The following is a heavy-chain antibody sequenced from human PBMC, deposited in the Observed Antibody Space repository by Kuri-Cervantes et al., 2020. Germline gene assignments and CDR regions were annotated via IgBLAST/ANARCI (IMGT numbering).Heavy chain of an antibody. D-gene: IGHD3-10*01. CDR1: GGSFSGYY. CDR2: INHSGST. V-gene: IGHV4-34*01. CDR3: ARDGRSGRGGNWFDP. Sequence: SETLSLTCSVYGGSFSGYYWSWIRQPPGKGLEWIGEINHSGSTNYNPSLKSRVTISVDTSKNQFSLKLSSVTAADTAVYYCARDGRSGRGGNWFDPWGQGTLVTVSS. J-gene: IGHJ5*02.